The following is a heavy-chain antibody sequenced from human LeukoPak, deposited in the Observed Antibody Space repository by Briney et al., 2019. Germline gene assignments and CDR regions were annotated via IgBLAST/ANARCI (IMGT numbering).Heavy chain of an antibody. CDR1: GGSISSNNW. Sequence: SETLSLTCAVSGGSISSNNWWSWVRQPPGKGLEWIGEIYHSGSTNYNPSLKSRVTISVDKSKNQFSLNLISVTAADTAVYYCAREGPMYCSSINCYIGYFDYWGQGTLVTVS. D-gene: IGHD2-2*02. J-gene: IGHJ4*02. CDR3: AREGPMYCSSINCYIGYFDY. V-gene: IGHV4-4*02. CDR2: IYHSGST.